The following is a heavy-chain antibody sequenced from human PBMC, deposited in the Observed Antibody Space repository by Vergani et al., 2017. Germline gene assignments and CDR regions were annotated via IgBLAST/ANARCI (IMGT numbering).Heavy chain of an antibody. CDR3: ARENQQQQPEYYFDY. J-gene: IGHJ4*02. D-gene: IGHD6-13*01. V-gene: IGHV4-30-4*01. CDR1: GGSISSGDYY. Sequence: QVQLQESGPGLVKPSQTLSLTCTVSGGSISSGDYYWSWIRQPPGKGLEWIGYIYYSGSTYYTPSLKSRVTISVDTSKNQFSLKLNSVTAADTAVYYCARENQQQQPEYYFDYWGQGTLVTVSS. CDR2: IYYSGST.